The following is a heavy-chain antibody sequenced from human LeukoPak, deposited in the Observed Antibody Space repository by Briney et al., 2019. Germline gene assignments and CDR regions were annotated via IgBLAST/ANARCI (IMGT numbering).Heavy chain of an antibody. Sequence: ASVKVSCKASGYTFTSYDINWVRQATGQGLEWMGWMNPNSGNTGYAQKFQGRVTMTKNTSITAAYMELSSLRSEDTAVYYCARALSWTTNSYYYMDVWGKGTTVTVSS. CDR3: ARALSWTTNSYYYMDV. J-gene: IGHJ6*03. CDR1: GYTFTSYD. D-gene: IGHD2-8*01. CDR2: MNPNSGNT. V-gene: IGHV1-8*01.